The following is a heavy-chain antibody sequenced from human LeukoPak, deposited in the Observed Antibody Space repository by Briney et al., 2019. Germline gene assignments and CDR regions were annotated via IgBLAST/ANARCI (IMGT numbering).Heavy chain of an antibody. J-gene: IGHJ6*03. Sequence: PSETLSLTCTVSGGSISSGGCYWSWIRQPPGKGLEWIGYIYHSGSTYYNPSLKSRVTISVDRSKNQFSLKLSSVTAADTAVYYCAGTPIVGATSYYYYMDVWGKGTTVTVSS. V-gene: IGHV4-30-2*01. CDR2: IYHSGST. CDR3: AGTPIVGATSYYYYMDV. CDR1: GGSISSGGCY. D-gene: IGHD1-26*01.